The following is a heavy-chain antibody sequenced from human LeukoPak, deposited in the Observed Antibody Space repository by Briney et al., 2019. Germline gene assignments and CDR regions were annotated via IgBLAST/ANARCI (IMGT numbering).Heavy chain of an antibody. V-gene: IGHV4-38-2*02. CDR3: ARTTEDCSSTSCYQYWFDP. J-gene: IGHJ5*02. CDR2: IYHSGST. D-gene: IGHD2-2*01. CDR1: GYSIISGYY. Sequence: SETLSLTCTVSGYSIISGYYWGWIRQPPGKGLEWIESIYHSGSTYYNPSLKSRVTISVDTSKNQFSLKLSSVTAADTAVYYCARTTEDCSSTSCYQYWFDPWGQGTLVTVSS.